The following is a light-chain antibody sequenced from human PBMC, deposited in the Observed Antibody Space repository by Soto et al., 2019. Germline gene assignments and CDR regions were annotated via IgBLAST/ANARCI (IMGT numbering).Light chain of an antibody. J-gene: IGKJ4*01. CDR2: GAS. CDR1: QSVGNN. Sequence: EIVMTQSPATLSVSPGERATLSCRASQSVGNNLAWYRQKPGQAPRLLIYGASTRATGIPARFSGSGSGTEFTLTIDSLQSDDFAVYLCQQYRNWPLTFGGGTKVEIK. CDR3: QQYRNWPLT. V-gene: IGKV3-15*01.